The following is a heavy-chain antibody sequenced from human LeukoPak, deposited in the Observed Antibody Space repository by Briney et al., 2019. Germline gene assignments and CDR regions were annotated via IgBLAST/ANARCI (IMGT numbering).Heavy chain of an antibody. CDR2: VYASGDYNSGIN. Sequence: PSQTLSLACTVSGTSINTYSWSWIRQTPGKGLEWIGYVYASGDYNSGINTYSPSLESRVTITVDTSKNQFALRLTSLTAADTAVYYCARGDQEFDYWGQGTRVTVSS. CDR1: GTSINTYS. CDR3: ARGDQEFDY. V-gene: IGHV4-59*13. J-gene: IGHJ4*02.